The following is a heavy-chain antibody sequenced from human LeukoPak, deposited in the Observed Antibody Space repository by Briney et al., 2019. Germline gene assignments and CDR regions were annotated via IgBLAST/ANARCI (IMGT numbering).Heavy chain of an antibody. CDR3: AREKVGATTPDY. Sequence: ASVKVSCKASGYSFVLYGISWVRQAPGQGPEWMGWISTYNGNTKYAQKFQGRVTMTTDTSTSTAYMELSSLRSEDTAVYYCAREKVGATTPDYWGQGALVTVSS. D-gene: IGHD1-26*01. CDR2: ISTYNGNT. CDR1: GYSFVLYG. J-gene: IGHJ4*02. V-gene: IGHV1-18*01.